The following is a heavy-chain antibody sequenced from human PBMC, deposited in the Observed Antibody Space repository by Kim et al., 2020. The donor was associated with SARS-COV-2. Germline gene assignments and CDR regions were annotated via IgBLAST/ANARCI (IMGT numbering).Heavy chain of an antibody. J-gene: IGHJ5*02. Sequence: GESLKISCKGSGYSFTSYWIGWVRQMPGKGLEWMGIIYPGDSDTRYSPSFQGQVTISADKSISTAYLQWSSLKASDTAMYYCARQKERGRYFDWLSPNWFDPWGQGTLVTVSS. D-gene: IGHD3-9*01. CDR1: GYSFTSYW. CDR3: ARQKERGRYFDWLSPNWFDP. V-gene: IGHV5-51*01. CDR2: IYPGDSDT.